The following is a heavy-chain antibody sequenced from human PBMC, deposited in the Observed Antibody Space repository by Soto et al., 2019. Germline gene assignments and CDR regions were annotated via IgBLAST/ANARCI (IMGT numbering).Heavy chain of an antibody. Sequence: SETLSLTCAVYGGSFSGYYWSWIRPPPGKGLEWIGEINHSGSTNYNPSLKSRVTISVDTSKNQFSLKLSSVTAADTAVYYCARVLRGSPPLPNPRYYYYYYMDVWGKGTTVTVSS. J-gene: IGHJ6*03. CDR2: INHSGST. CDR3: ARVLRGSPPLPNPRYYYYYYMDV. CDR1: GGSFSGYY. D-gene: IGHD2-15*01. V-gene: IGHV4-34*01.